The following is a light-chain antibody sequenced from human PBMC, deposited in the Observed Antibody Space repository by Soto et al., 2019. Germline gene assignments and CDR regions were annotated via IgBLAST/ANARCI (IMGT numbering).Light chain of an antibody. CDR3: QQYGSSPLA. Sequence: EIVLTQSPGTLSLSVGERVTLSCRASQSVISYLAWYQQTSGQAPRLLIYDTSNRATGTPDRFSGSGSGTDFTFTISRLEPEDFTVYYCQQYGSSPLAFGGGTKVDIK. V-gene: IGKV3-20*01. J-gene: IGKJ4*01. CDR2: DTS. CDR1: QSVISY.